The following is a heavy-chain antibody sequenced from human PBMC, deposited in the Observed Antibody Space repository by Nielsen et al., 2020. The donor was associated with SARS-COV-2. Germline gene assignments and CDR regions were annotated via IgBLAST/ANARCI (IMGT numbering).Heavy chain of an antibody. CDR1: GFTFSNYW. D-gene: IGHD4-17*01. CDR3: ARDWDDYGDSYSKFDY. CDR2: INSLGLTT. V-gene: IGHV3-74*01. J-gene: IGHJ4*02. Sequence: GESLKISCTASGFTFSNYWMHWVRQAPGKGLVWVSRINSLGLTTNYADSVKGRFTISRDNAKNSLYLQMNSLRAEDTALYYCARDWDDYGDSYSKFDYWGQGALVTVSS.